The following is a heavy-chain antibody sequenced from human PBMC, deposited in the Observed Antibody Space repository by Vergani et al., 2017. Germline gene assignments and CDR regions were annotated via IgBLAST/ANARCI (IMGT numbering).Heavy chain of an antibody. V-gene: IGHV4-59*02. D-gene: IGHD3-10*01. Sequence: QVKLQESGPGLVKPSETLSLTCPVSGASVNSYYWSWIRQPPGKGLEWMGYVSFRGDTLYDTSVKGRRTISLNTSSNKFSLYLTSVTAADTAVYYCARYRIYYGAGSPDYWGQGTLVTVSS. CDR2: VSFRGDT. CDR3: ARYRIYYGAGSPDY. J-gene: IGHJ4*02. CDR1: GASVNSYY.